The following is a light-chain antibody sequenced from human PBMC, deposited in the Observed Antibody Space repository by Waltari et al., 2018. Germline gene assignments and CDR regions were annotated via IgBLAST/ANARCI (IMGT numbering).Light chain of an antibody. Sequence: QSALTQAASVSGSPGQSITISCTRTSSDMGSYKIDSRYHKPTGTAPNLIISQVTKRPSGVSNRFSGSKSGNTASLTISGLQAEDEADYFCSSNAGGHVVFGSGTKVTVL. CDR1: SSDMGSYKI. CDR3: SSNAGGHVV. J-gene: IGLJ1*01. V-gene: IGLV2-23*02. CDR2: QVT.